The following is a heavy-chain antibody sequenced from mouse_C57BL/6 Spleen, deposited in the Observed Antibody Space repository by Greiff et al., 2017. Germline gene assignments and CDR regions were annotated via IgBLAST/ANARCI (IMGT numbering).Heavy chain of an antibody. D-gene: IGHD2-5*01. CDR1: GYAFSSSW. V-gene: IGHV1-82*01. CDR3: ARRGSNYVRVGAMDD. CDR2: IYPGDGDT. J-gene: IGHJ4*01. Sequence: QVPLQQSGPALVKPGASVKISCKASGYAFSSSWMNWVKQRPGKGLEWIGRIYPGDGDTTYTGKFKGNAKLTADKSYSTAYMQISSLKSDDSAVYFCARRGSNYVRVGAMDDGGQGTSVTVSS.